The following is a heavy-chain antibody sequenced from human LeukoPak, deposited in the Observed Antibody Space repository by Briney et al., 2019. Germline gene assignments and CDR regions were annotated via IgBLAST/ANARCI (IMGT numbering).Heavy chain of an antibody. D-gene: IGHD2-2*01. CDR2: ISSSGSTI. J-gene: IGHJ6*02. CDR3: ATAVEPADGMDV. Sequence: GGSLILSCAASGFTFSDYYMSWIRQAPGKGLEWVSYISSSGSTIYYADSVKGRFTISRDNAKNSLYLQMNSLRAEDTAVYYCATAVEPADGMDVWGQGTTVTVSS. V-gene: IGHV3-11*01. CDR1: GFTFSDYY.